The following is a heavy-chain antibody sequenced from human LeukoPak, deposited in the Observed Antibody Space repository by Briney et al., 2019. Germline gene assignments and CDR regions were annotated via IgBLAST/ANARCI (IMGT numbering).Heavy chain of an antibody. J-gene: IGHJ4*02. V-gene: IGHV3-23*01. Sequence: GGSLRLSCAASGFTFSNSAMSWVRQAPGKGLEWASAISGSGGSTYYADSVKGRFTISRDNSKNTLYLQMNSLRAEDTAVYYCAKGSPKNYDFWSGYYLFDSWGQGTLVTVSS. D-gene: IGHD3-3*01. CDR3: AKGSPKNYDFWSGYYLFDS. CDR1: GFTFSNSA. CDR2: ISGSGGST.